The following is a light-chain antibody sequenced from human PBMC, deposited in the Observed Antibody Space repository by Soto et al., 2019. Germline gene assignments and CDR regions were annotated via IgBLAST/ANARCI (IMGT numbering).Light chain of an antibody. CDR1: GSDIGAYNF. Sequence: QSALAQPPSASGSPGQSVTISCTGSGSDIGAYNFVSWYQQHPGKAPKLMIFGVTERPSGVPDRFSGSKSGNTASLTVSGLQADDEAIYYCYSDAGRSVWVFGGGTQLTVL. CDR2: GVT. CDR3: YSDAGRSVWV. J-gene: IGLJ3*02. V-gene: IGLV2-8*01.